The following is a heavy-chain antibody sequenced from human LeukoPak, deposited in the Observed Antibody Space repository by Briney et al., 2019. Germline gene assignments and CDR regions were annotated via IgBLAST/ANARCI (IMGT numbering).Heavy chain of an antibody. J-gene: IGHJ1*01. V-gene: IGHV4-31*03. CDR2: IYYSGST. CDR3: ARGGWNYGGDFQH. Sequence: SETLSLTCTVSSGSISSGGYYWSWIRQHPGKGLEWIGYIYYSGSTYYNPSLKSRVTISVDTSKNQFSLKLSSVTAADTAVYYCARGGWNYGGDFQHWGQGTLVTVSS. D-gene: IGHD1-7*01. CDR1: SGSISSGGYY.